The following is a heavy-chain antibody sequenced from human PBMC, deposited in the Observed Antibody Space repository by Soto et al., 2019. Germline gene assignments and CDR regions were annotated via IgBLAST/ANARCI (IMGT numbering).Heavy chain of an antibody. V-gene: IGHV1-18*01. CDR3: ATVLRGVVKWFDP. CDR2: IATYNRNR. J-gene: IGHJ5*02. CDR1: GDTFTNFG. D-gene: IGHD3-10*01. Sequence: HLVQSGPEVKKPGASITVSCKTSGDTFTNFGLSWVRQAPGQGLEWMGWIATYNRNRNYAQKFQGRLTLTTDTSTSTAYMELKSLRYDDTAVYYCATVLRGVVKWFDPWGQGTLVTVSS.